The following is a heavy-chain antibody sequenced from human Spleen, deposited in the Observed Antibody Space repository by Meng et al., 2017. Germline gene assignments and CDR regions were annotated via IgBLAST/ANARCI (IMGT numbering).Heavy chain of an antibody. Sequence: KVSCKGSGYSFTSYWIGWVRQMPGKGLEWMGIIYPGDSDTRYSPSFQGQVTISADKSISTAYLQWSSLKASDTAMYYCARHGPNDYGDYGHHDAFDIWGQGTMVTVSS. CDR1: GYSFTSYW. V-gene: IGHV5-51*01. CDR3: ARHGPNDYGDYGHHDAFDI. J-gene: IGHJ3*02. D-gene: IGHD4-17*01. CDR2: IYPGDSDT.